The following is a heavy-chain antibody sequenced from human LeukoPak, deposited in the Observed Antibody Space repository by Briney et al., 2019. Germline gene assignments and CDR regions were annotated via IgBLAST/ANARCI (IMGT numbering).Heavy chain of an antibody. CDR3: AKGSLGFGGVMVYFDY. D-gene: IGHD3-16*01. J-gene: IGHJ4*02. CDR1: GFTFSSYG. V-gene: IGHV3-33*06. Sequence: PGGSLRLSCAASGFTFSSYGMHWVRQAPGKGLEWVAVIWYDGSNKYYADSVKGRFTISRDNSKNTLYLQMNSLRAEDTAVYYCAKGSLGFGGVMVYFDYWGQGTLVTVSS. CDR2: IWYDGSNK.